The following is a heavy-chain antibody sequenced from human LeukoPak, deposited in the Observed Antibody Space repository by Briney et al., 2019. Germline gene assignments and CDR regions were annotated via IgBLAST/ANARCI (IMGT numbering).Heavy chain of an antibody. Sequence: SETLSLTCAVSGGSISSSNWWSWVRQPPGKGLEWIGEINHSGSTNYNPSLKSRVTISVDTSKNQFSLKLSSVTAADTAVYYCARFLRADRSGFDYWGQGTLVTVSS. CDR3: ARFLRADRSGFDY. V-gene: IGHV4-4*02. CDR2: INHSGST. D-gene: IGHD3-10*01. CDR1: GGSISSSNW. J-gene: IGHJ4*02.